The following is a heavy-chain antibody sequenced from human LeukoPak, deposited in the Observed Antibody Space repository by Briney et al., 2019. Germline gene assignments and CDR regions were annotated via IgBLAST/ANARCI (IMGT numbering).Heavy chain of an antibody. Sequence: GGTLRLSYAASGFIFSDYWMGWVRQAPGKGLEWVANMKLDGREEYYLDSVKGRFIISRDNANNSLSLQMNSLRTEDTAVYYCARDYCSGESCYDRWGQGTLVTASS. CDR2: MKLDGREE. CDR1: GFIFSDYW. CDR3: ARDYCSGESCYDR. D-gene: IGHD2-15*01. V-gene: IGHV3-7*03. J-gene: IGHJ5*02.